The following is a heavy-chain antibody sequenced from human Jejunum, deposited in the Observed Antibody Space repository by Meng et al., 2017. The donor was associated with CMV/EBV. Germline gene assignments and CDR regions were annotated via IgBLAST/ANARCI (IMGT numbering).Heavy chain of an antibody. Sequence: QVQRRGAGTGLVKASWTLSLTCSVSGGSINTYYWSWIRQPPGKGLEWIGYIYNSGGTYYNPSLKSRVTISTDTSKNQFSLKLNSVTAADTAVYYCVRHGDCSSGSCYYHWFDPWGQGSLVTVSS. CDR3: VRHGDCSSGSCYYHWFDP. CDR1: GGSINTYY. D-gene: IGHD2-2*01. CDR2: IYNSGGT. V-gene: IGHV4-59*01. J-gene: IGHJ5*02.